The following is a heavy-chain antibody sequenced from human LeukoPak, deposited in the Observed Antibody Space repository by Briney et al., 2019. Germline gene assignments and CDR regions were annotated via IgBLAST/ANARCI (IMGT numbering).Heavy chain of an antibody. Sequence: SETLSLTCAVYGGSFSGYYWSWIRQPPGKGLEWIGYIYHTGNTYYNPSLKSRVTISVDRSKNQFSLKLSSVTAADTAVYYCARAPYSSYGDYWGQGTLVTVSS. J-gene: IGHJ4*02. D-gene: IGHD3-22*01. CDR3: ARAPYSSYGDY. CDR1: GGSFSGYY. CDR2: IYHTGNT. V-gene: IGHV4-34*01.